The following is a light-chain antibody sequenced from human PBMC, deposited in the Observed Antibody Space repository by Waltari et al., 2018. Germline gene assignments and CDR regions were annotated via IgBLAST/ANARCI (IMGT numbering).Light chain of an antibody. V-gene: IGKV1-39*01. CDR2: AAS. Sequence: DIHMTQSPASLAASLGDRVTITCRPSQSVTTSLNWYQQKSGEPPKLLISAASSFQSGVPSRFSGSGSGTDFTLTITHLQPEDVATYFCQQSHSPPFTFGPGTKV. J-gene: IGKJ3*01. CDR3: QQSHSPPFT. CDR1: QSVTTS.